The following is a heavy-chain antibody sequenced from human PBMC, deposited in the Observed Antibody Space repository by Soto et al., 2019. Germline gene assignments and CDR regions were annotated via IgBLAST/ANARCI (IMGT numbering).Heavy chain of an antibody. V-gene: IGHV3-30-3*01. CDR3: ARDSLGSRLWVNFDY. D-gene: IGHD5-18*01. CDR2: ISYDGSNK. CDR1: GFTFSSYA. Sequence: VQLVESGGGVVQPGRSLRLSCAASGFTFSSYAMHWVRQAPGKGLEWVAVISYDGSNKYYADSVKGRFTISRDNSKNTLYLQMNSLRAEDTAVYYCARDSLGSRLWVNFDYWGQGTLVTVSS. J-gene: IGHJ4*02.